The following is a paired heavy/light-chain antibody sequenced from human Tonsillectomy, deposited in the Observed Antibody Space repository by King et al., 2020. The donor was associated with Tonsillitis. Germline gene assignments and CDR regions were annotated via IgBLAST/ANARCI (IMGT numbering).Light chain of an antibody. CDR2: DDT. CDR3: QVWDRSSDNQGV. J-gene: IGLJ3*02. Sequence: YVLTQPPSVSVAPGQTASVTCGGNNIGGKSVHWYQQKAGQAPILVVFDDTHRPSGIPDRFSGSNSGNTATLTVSRVEAGDEADYYCQVWDRSSDNQGVFGGGTKVTVL. V-gene: IGLV3-21*02. CDR1: NIGGKS.
Heavy chain of an antibody. CDR1: GFTVSANY. CDR2: IYSSGGT. D-gene: IGHD5-18*01. Sequence: DVQLVESGGGLIQPGGSLRLSCAVSGFTVSANYMNWVRQAPGKGLEWVSVIYSSGGTYYSDAVRGRFTISRDNSKNTLYLQLNSLRAEDTAVYYCATGHSDWSFRFDYWGQGTQVTVSS. J-gene: IGHJ4*02. CDR3: ATGHSDWSFRFDY. V-gene: IGHV3-53*01.